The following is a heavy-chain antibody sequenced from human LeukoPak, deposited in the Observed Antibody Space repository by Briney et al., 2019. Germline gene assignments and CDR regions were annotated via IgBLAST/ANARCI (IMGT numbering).Heavy chain of an antibody. D-gene: IGHD4-17*01. J-gene: IGHJ4*02. Sequence: PSETLSLTCTVSGGSISSYYWSWIRQPPGKGLEWIGYIYYSGSTNYNPSLKSRVTISVDTSKNQFSLKLSSVTAADTAVYYCARTPVSNDYGDYVFDYWGQGTLVTVSS. CDR1: GGSISSYY. CDR2: IYYSGST. V-gene: IGHV4-59*08. CDR3: ARTPVSNDYGDYVFDY.